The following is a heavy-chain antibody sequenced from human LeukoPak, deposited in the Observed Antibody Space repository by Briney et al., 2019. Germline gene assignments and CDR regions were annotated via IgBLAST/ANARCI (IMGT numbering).Heavy chain of an antibody. Sequence: GASVKVSCKASGYTFTSYGISWVRQAPGQGLEWMGWISAYNGNTNYAQKLQGRVTMTTDTSTSTAYMELRSLRSDDTAVYYCARDCTSTSCPYYYYYYMDVWGKGTTVTVSS. CDR3: ARDCTSTSCPYYYYYYMDV. J-gene: IGHJ6*03. CDR2: ISAYNGNT. D-gene: IGHD2-2*01. V-gene: IGHV1-18*01. CDR1: GYTFTSYG.